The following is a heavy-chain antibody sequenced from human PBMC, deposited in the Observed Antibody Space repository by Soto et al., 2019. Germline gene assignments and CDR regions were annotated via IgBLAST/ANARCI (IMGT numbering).Heavy chain of an antibody. CDR3: ARDDYGGCFDP. Sequence: ASVKVSCKASGYTFTSYAMHWVRQAPGQRLEWMGWTNAGNGNTKYSQKFQGRVTITRDTSASTAYMELSSLRSEDTAVYYCARDDYGGCFDPWGQGTLVTVSS. CDR2: TNAGNGNT. D-gene: IGHD4-17*01. CDR1: GYTFTSYA. J-gene: IGHJ5*02. V-gene: IGHV1-3*01.